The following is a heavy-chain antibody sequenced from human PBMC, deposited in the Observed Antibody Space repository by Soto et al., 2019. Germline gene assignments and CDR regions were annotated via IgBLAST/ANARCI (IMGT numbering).Heavy chain of an antibody. CDR2: ISGYNGNT. J-gene: IGHJ6*02. V-gene: IGHV1-18*01. CDR1: AHTFTHYG. D-gene: IGHD2-8*02. Sequence: ASVKVSCKSSAHTFTHYGINWVRQAPGQGLEWMGWISGYNGNTKYAQKFQDRVTMTADTSTRTAFMEVRSLTSDDTGVYFCAATGGNYFGLDVWGQGTTVTVSS. CDR3: AATGGNYFGLDV.